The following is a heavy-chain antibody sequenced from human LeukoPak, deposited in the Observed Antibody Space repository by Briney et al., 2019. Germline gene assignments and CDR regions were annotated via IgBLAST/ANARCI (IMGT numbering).Heavy chain of an antibody. Sequence: GGSLRLPCAGSGFTFSNYGMSWVRQAPGKGLEWVSAIDGGGVNTLYADSVKGRFTISRDNSKNTVYLQMNSLSAEDTAIYYCAKRSARPKPFDCWGQGTLVTVSS. CDR2: IDGGGVNT. V-gene: IGHV3-23*01. CDR1: GFTFSNYG. CDR3: AKRSARPKPFDC. J-gene: IGHJ4*02. D-gene: IGHD6-25*01.